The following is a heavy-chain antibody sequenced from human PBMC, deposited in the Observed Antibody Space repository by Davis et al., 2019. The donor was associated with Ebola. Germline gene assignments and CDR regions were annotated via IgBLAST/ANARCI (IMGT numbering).Heavy chain of an antibody. J-gene: IGHJ4*02. V-gene: IGHV4-4*09. CDR1: GGSISSYY. D-gene: IGHD2-15*01. CDR2: TQNSGSP. Sequence: GSLRLSCSVSGGSISSYYWSWIRQPPGKGLEWVGCTQNSGSPIYNPSLKSRVTLSVDRSTNQFSLKLTSVTAADTAVYYCARTDRVCSGGSCYSGDDFDSWGQGTLVTVSS. CDR3: ARTDRVCSGGSCYSGDDFDS.